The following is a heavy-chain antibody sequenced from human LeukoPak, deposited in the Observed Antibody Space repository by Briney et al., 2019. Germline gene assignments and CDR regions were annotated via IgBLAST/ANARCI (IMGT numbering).Heavy chain of an antibody. D-gene: IGHD3-10*01. J-gene: IGHJ5*02. CDR2: INHSGST. CDR3: ARYLRFGITNWFDP. V-gene: IGHV4-34*01. Sequence: SETLSLTCTVSGYSISSGYYWSWIRQPPGKGLEWIGEINHSGSTNYNPSLKSRVTISVDTSKNQFSLKLSSVTAADTAVYYCARYLRFGITNWFDPWGQGTLVTVSS. CDR1: GYSISSGYY.